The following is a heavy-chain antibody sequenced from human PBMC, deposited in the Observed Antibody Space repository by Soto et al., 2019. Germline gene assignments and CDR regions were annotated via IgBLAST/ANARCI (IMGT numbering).Heavy chain of an antibody. D-gene: IGHD3-10*01. CDR3: ARDRDDYGSGNYYNRIDF. CDR1: GGIFSTYA. Sequence: QVQLVQSGAEVQKPGSSVKVSCKASGGIFSTYAISWLRQAPGQGLEWMGGIIPLFGTTNYAQRFQGRVTITADESTSTAYMELSRLRSEDRAVYYCARDRDDYGSGNYYNRIDFWGQGTLVTVSS. CDR2: IIPLFGTT. J-gene: IGHJ4*02. V-gene: IGHV1-69*01.